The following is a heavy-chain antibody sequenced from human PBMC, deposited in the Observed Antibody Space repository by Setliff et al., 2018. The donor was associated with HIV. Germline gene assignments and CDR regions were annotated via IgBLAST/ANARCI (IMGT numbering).Heavy chain of an antibody. CDR2: IKRKSDGGTT. D-gene: IGHD3-22*01. J-gene: IGHJ5*02. Sequence: PGESLKISCAASGFTFSNGWMSWVRQAPGKGLEWVGRIKRKSDGGTTDYAAPVKGRFTISRDDSKNTLYLQMNSLKTEDTAMYYCTTDNYYDSSGFFDNLFDPWGQGTLVTAPQ. V-gene: IGHV3-15*01. CDR3: TTDNYYDSSGFFDNLFDP. CDR1: GFTFSNGW.